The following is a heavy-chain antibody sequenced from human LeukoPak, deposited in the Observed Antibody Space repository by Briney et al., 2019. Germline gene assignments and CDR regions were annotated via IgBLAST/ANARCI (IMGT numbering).Heavy chain of an antibody. J-gene: IGHJ4*02. Sequence: GGSLRLSCAASGFTFSSYAMNWVRQAPGKGLEWVSVISDSGGNTYFADSVKGRFAVSRDNSKNTLYLHMTSLRAEDTAVYYCAKGLYYFDYWGQGTLVTVSS. CDR2: ISDSGGNT. CDR1: GFTFSSYA. CDR3: AKGLYYFDY. V-gene: IGHV3-23*01.